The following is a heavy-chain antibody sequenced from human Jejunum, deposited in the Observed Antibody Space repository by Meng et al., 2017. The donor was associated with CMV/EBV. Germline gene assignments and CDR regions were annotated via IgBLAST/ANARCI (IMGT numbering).Heavy chain of an antibody. J-gene: IGHJ4*02. CDR1: GASICNYF. Sequence: QLHLQVSGPGLVMPSATLYLTCTVSGASICNYFWSWSRQPAGKKLEWIGRFSPGGNINYIPSLKGRLTMSVDTSNTQIFLNVTSVTAADTALYYCARGESRGYYYFDYWGQGILVTVSS. V-gene: IGHV4-4*07. D-gene: IGHD3-22*01. CDR3: ARGESRGYYYFDY. CDR2: FSPGGNI.